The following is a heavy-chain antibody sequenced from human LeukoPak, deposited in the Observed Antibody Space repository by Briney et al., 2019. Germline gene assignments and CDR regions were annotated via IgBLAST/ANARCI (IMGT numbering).Heavy chain of an antibody. D-gene: IGHD3-9*01. J-gene: IGHJ5*02. CDR2: INHSGST. CDR3: ARGTLRYFDWFLPRVWFDP. V-gene: IGHV4-34*01. CDR1: GGSFSGYY. Sequence: SETLSLTCAVYGGSFSGYYWSWIRQPPGKGLEWIGEINHSGSTNYNPSLKSRVTISVDTSKNQFSLKLSSVTAADTAVNYCARGTLRYFDWFLPRVWFDPWGQGTLVTVSS.